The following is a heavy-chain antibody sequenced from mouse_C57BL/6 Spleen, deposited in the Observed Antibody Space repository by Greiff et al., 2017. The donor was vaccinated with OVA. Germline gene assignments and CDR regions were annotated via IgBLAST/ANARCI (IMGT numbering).Heavy chain of an antibody. Sequence: VQLKQSGPELVKPGASVKISCKASGYSFTGYYMNWVKQSPEKSLEWIGEINPSTGGTTYNQKFKAKATLTVDKSSSTAYMQLKSLTSEDSAVYYCARLLYDYAVAYWGQGTLVTVSA. CDR2: INPSTGGT. D-gene: IGHD2-4*01. CDR1: GYSFTGYY. CDR3: ARLLYDYAVAY. V-gene: IGHV1-42*01. J-gene: IGHJ3*01.